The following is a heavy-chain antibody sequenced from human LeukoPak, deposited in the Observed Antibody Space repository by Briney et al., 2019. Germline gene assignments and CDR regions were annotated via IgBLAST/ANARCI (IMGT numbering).Heavy chain of an antibody. CDR1: GGSISSSSYY. CDR2: IYYSGST. CDR3: ARHRPYDILTGYYYYYYYMDV. Sequence: PSENLSLTCSVYGGSISSSSYYWGWIRQPPGKGLEWIGSIYYSGSTYYNPSLKSRVTISVDTSKNQFSLKLSSVTAADTAVYYCARHRPYDILTGYYYYYYYMDVWGKGTTVTVSS. D-gene: IGHD3-9*01. V-gene: IGHV4-39*01. J-gene: IGHJ6*03.